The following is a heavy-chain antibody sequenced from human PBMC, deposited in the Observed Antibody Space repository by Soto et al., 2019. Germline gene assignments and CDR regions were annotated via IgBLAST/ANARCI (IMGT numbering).Heavy chain of an antibody. CDR2: IWYDGNNK. D-gene: IGHD1-1*01. CDR3: ARDVQSFSPAYYFDY. CDR1: GFPFSGYG. Sequence: QVQLVESGGGVVQPGGSLRLSCAASGFPFSGYGMHWVRQAPGKGLEWVAVIWYDGNNKYYSESVKGRFTISRDNSKNTLFLQMNSMRAEDTAIYYCARDVQSFSPAYYFDYGGQGALVTVSS. V-gene: IGHV3-33*01. J-gene: IGHJ4*02.